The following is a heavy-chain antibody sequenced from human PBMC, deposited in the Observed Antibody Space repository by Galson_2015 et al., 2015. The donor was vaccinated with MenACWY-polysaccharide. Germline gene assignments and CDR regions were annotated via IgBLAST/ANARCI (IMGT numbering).Heavy chain of an antibody. D-gene: IGHD6-13*01. J-gene: IGHJ3*02. CDR1: GSRFSHSG. V-gene: IGHV3-30*03. Sequence: SLRLSCAASGSRFSHSGMHWVRQAPGKGLEWVALIQYDGSKIDYADSVKGRFTISRDNSKNTLFLEMNSLGAEDTAVYYCAREGSRFVVHAVDTWGQGTMVTVSS. CDR3: AREGSRFVVHAVDT. CDR2: IQYDGSKI.